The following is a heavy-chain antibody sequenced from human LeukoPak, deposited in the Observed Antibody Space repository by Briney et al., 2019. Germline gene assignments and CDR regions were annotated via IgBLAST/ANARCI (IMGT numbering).Heavy chain of an antibody. J-gene: IGHJ4*02. CDR1: GFTFSSYA. V-gene: IGHV3-23*01. CDR2: ISASGGNT. CDR3: AKKAFGYYYDSSGYYYDY. D-gene: IGHD3-22*01. Sequence: GGSLRLSCVASGFTFSSYAMSWVRQAPGKGLEWVSAISASGGNTYYADSVKGRFTISRDNSKNTLYLQVNSLRAEDTAVYYCAKKAFGYYYDSSGYYYDYWGQGALVTVSS.